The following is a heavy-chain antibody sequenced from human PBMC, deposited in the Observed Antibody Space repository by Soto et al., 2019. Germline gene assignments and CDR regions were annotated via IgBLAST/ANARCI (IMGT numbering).Heavy chain of an antibody. D-gene: IGHD5-18*01. CDR1: GYSINNDY. Sequence: PSETLSLTCTVSGYSINNDYWSWIRQPPGRGLEWIGYIFYSGSTNYNPSLKSRVTMSVDRSKNHFSLKLTSVTAADTAVYYCVSGGDGYRFSFWGQGTLVLVSS. J-gene: IGHJ4*02. CDR2: IFYSGST. V-gene: IGHV4-59*01. CDR3: VSGGDGYRFSF.